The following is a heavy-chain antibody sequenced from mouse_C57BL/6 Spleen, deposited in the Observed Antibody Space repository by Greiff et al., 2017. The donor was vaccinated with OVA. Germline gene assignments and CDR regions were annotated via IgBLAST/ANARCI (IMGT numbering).Heavy chain of an antibody. D-gene: IGHD1-1*01. CDR3: ARPSYYYGSSPYWYFDV. J-gene: IGHJ1*03. CDR2: INPNNGGT. Sequence: VQLQQSGPELVKPGASVKMSCKASGYTFTDYNMHWVKQSHGKSLEWIGYINPNNGGTSYNQKFKGKATLTVNKSSSTAYMELRSLTSEDSAVYYCARPSYYYGSSPYWYFDVWGTGTTVTVSS. CDR1: GYTFTDYN. V-gene: IGHV1-22*01.